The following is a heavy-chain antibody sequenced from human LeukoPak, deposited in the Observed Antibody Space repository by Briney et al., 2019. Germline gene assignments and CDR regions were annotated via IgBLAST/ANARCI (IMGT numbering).Heavy chain of an antibody. J-gene: IGHJ4*02. V-gene: IGHV5-51*01. CDR3: ARVYSYGPYYFDY. Sequence: GESLKISCEGSGYSFTSYSIGWVRQMPGKGLECMGIIYPGDSDTRYSPSFQGQVTISADKSISTAYLQWSSLKASDTAMYYCARVYSYGPYYFDYWGQGTLVTVSS. CDR2: IYPGDSDT. D-gene: IGHD5-18*01. CDR1: GYSFTSYS.